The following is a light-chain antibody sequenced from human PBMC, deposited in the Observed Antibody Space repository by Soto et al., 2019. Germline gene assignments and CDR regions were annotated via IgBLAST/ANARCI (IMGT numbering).Light chain of an antibody. CDR2: GAS. V-gene: IGKV3-20*01. Sequence: EIVLTQSPGTLSLSPWERATLSCRASQSVTSNYLAWYQQKPGQAPRLLIYGASSRATGIPDRFSGSGSGTDFTLTISRLEPEDFAVFYCQQYGSSPWTFGQGTKVDI. J-gene: IGKJ1*01. CDR1: QSVTSNY. CDR3: QQYGSSPWT.